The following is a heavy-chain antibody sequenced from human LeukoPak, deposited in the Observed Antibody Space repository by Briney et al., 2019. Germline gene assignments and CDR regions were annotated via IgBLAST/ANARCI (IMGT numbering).Heavy chain of an antibody. CDR2: ISWNGGST. Sequence: GGSLRLSCAASGFTFDGYGMSWVRQVPGKGLEWVSGISWNGGSTDYADSVKDRFTVSRDNAKSSLLLQMNSLRAEDTALYYCARARDYGGNAIFFDYWGQGTLVTVSS. CDR3: ARARDYGGNAIFFDY. D-gene: IGHD4-23*01. CDR1: GFTFDGYG. J-gene: IGHJ4*02. V-gene: IGHV3-20*04.